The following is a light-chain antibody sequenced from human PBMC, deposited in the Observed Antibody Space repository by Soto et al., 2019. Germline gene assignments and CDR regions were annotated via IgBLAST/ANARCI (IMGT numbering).Light chain of an antibody. Sequence: QSVLTQPPSASGTPGQRVTISCSGSSSNIGSSTVNWYQQLPGTAPKLLIYSNNQRPSGVPDRLSGSKSGTSAALAISGLQSEDEADYDCEAWDDSLNGVVFGGGTKLTVL. CDR2: SNN. J-gene: IGLJ2*01. CDR3: EAWDDSLNGVV. V-gene: IGLV1-44*01. CDR1: SSNIGSST.